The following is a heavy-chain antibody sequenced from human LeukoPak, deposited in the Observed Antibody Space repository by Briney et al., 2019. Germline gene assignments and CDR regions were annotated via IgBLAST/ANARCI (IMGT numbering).Heavy chain of an antibody. Sequence: GGSLRLSCAASGFTFSSYGMHWVRQAPGKGLEWVAVISYDGSNKYYADSVKGRFTISRDNSKNTLYLQMNSLKAEDTAVYYCARESVGHDAFDIWGQGTMVTVSS. J-gene: IGHJ3*02. CDR1: GFTFSSYG. CDR3: ARESVGHDAFDI. CDR2: ISYDGSNK. V-gene: IGHV3-30*03.